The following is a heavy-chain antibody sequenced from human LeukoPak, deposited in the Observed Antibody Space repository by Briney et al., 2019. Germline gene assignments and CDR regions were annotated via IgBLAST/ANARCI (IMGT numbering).Heavy chain of an antibody. V-gene: IGHV4-59*01. CDR1: GGSISSYY. Sequence: SETLSLTCTVSGGSISSYYWSWIRQPPGKGLEWIGSIYHSGSTYYNPSLKSRVTISVDASKKQFSLKLSSVTAADTAVYYCARSKDILTGYCFDYWGQGTLVTVSS. J-gene: IGHJ4*02. CDR3: ARSKDILTGYCFDY. D-gene: IGHD3-9*01. CDR2: IYHSGST.